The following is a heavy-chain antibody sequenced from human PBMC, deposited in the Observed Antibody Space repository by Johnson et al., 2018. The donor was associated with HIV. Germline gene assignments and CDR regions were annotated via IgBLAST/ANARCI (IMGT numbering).Heavy chain of an antibody. V-gene: IGHV3-20*04. CDR2: SNWNGGST. Sequence: VQLVESGGGLVQPGGSLRLSCAASGFTFDDYGMSWVRQVPGKGLEWVAGSNWNGGSTGYADSVKGRFTISRDNAKNKLYLQMNSRRAEDTAVYYCAKDLSGYSYGYGAFDIWGQGTMVTVSS. J-gene: IGHJ3*02. D-gene: IGHD5-18*01. CDR3: AKDLSGYSYGYGAFDI. CDR1: GFTFDDYG.